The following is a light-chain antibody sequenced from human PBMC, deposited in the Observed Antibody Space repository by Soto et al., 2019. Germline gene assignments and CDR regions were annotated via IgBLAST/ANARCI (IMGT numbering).Light chain of an antibody. CDR2: DVS. J-gene: IGLJ1*01. CDR3: SSYTSATTYV. Sequence: SALTQPASLSGSPGQSITISCPGTSSDVGAYNYDSWYQQYPGEAPKVIIYDVSHRPAGVSNRFSGSKSGNTASLTISGLQTQDEADYYCSSYTSATTYVFGTGTKVTVL. CDR1: SSDVGAYNY. V-gene: IGLV2-14*01.